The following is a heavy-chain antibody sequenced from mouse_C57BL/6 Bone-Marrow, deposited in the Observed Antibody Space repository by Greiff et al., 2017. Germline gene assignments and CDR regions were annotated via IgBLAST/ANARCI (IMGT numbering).Heavy chain of an antibody. Sequence: QVQLQQPGAELVKPGASVKLSCKASGYTFTSYWMHWVKQRPGQGLEWIGMIHPNSGSTNYNEKFKSKATLTVDKSSSTAYMQLSSLTSEDSAVYYCARRGDDGYYHYYAMDYWGQGTSVTVSS. CDR1: GYTFTSYW. CDR2: IHPNSGST. V-gene: IGHV1-64*01. J-gene: IGHJ4*01. D-gene: IGHD2-3*01. CDR3: ARRGDDGYYHYYAMDY.